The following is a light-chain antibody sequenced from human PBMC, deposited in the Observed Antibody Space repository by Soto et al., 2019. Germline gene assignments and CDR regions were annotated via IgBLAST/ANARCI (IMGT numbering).Light chain of an antibody. Sequence: EIVLTQSPATLSLSPGERATLSCRASQSVSSYLAWYQQKPGQAPRLLIYDASNRATGIPARCSGSGSGADFTLPISSLEHEDFAVYYCQQRSNWPPITFGQGTRLEIK. CDR3: QQRSNWPPIT. J-gene: IGKJ5*01. CDR2: DAS. V-gene: IGKV3-11*01. CDR1: QSVSSY.